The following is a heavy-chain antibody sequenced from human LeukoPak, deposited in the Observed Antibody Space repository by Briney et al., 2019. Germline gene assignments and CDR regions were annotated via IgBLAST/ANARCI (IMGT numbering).Heavy chain of an antibody. D-gene: IGHD3-10*01. V-gene: IGHV1-69*01. CDR3: ARPRYYYGSGSYYRGYYFDY. Sequence: SVKVSCKASGGTFSSYAISWVRQAPGQGLEWMGWIIPIFGTANYAQKFQGRVTITADESTSTAYMELSSLRSEDTAVYYCARPRYYYGSGSYYRGYYFDYWGQGTLVTVSS. J-gene: IGHJ4*02. CDR2: IIPIFGTA. CDR1: GGTFSSYA.